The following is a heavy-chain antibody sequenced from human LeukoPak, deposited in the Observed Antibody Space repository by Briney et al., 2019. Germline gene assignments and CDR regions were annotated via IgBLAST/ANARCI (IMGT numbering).Heavy chain of an antibody. J-gene: IGHJ4*02. Sequence: GRSLRLSCAASGFTFSSYGMHWVRQAPGKGLEWVAVISYDGSNKYYADSVKGRFTISRDNSKNTLYLQMNSLRAEDTAVYYCAKASGAAAVQGTFDYWGQGTLVTVSS. CDR3: AKASGAAAVQGTFDY. D-gene: IGHD6-13*01. CDR1: GFTFSSYG. CDR2: ISYDGSNK. V-gene: IGHV3-30*18.